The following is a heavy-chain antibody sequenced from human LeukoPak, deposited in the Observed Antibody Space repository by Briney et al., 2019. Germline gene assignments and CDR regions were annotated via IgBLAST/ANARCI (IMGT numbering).Heavy chain of an antibody. CDR3: ARSLSSSFGGWGAFDI. V-gene: IGHV4-34*01. D-gene: IGHD6-6*01. CDR1: GGSFSGYY. J-gene: IGHJ3*02. Sequence: SETLSLTCAVYGGSFSGYYWSWIRQPPGKGLEWIGEINHSGSTNYNPSLKSRVTISVDTSKNQFSLKLSSVTAADTAVYCCARSLSSSFGGWGAFDIWGEGTLVTVYS. CDR2: INHSGST.